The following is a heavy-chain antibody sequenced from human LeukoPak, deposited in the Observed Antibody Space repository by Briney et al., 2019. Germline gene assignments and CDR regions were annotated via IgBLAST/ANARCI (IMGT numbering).Heavy chain of an antibody. CDR3: ARKAPLVGELYVTVDY. V-gene: IGHV4-34*01. D-gene: IGHD3-10*01. J-gene: IGHJ4*02. CDR2: SNHSGST. Sequence: PSETLSLTCAVYGGSFSGYYWSWIRQPPGKGLEWIGESNHSGSTNYNPSLKSRVTISVDTSKNQFSLKLSSVTAADTAVYYCARKAPLVGELYVTVDYWGQGTLVTVSS. CDR1: GGSFSGYY.